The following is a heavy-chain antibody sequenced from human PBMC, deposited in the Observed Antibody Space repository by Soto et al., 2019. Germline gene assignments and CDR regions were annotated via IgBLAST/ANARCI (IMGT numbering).Heavy chain of an antibody. CDR1: GGSISSYY. CDR3: ARQTPYSSGWYYFDY. V-gene: IGHV4-59*01. Sequence: QVQLQESGPGLVKPSETLSLTCTVSGGSISSYYWSWIRQPPGKGLEWIGYIYYSGSTNYNPSLKSRVTISVDTSKNPFSLKLSSVTAADTAVYYCARQTPYSSGWYYFDYWGQGTLVTVSS. J-gene: IGHJ4*02. D-gene: IGHD6-19*01. CDR2: IYYSGST.